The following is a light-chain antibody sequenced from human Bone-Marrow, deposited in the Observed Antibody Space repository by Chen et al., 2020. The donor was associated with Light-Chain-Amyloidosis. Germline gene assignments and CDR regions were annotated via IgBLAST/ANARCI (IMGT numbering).Light chain of an antibody. V-gene: IGLV1-40*01. Sequence: TQPPSVSGAPGQSVTISCSGSSSNIGANFDVHWYQQLPGAAPKLLIYGNSTRPSGVPDRFSDSTSATSASLTITGLQAEDEADYYCQSYDRHVNAWVFGAGTKLTVL. CDR1: SSNIGANFD. J-gene: IGLJ3*02. CDR2: GNS. CDR3: QSYDRHVNAWV.